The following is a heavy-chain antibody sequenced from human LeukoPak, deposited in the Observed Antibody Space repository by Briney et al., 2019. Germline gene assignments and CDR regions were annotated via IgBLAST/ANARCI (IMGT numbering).Heavy chain of an antibody. V-gene: IGHV2-5*01. CDR2: IYENDEK. Sequence: SGPTLLNPRQTPRVTCTFSGFSFSSGGAGVGWIRQPPGKALEWLGVIYENDEKLYSSSLQNRLTITKDTSRNQVVLTMANMDPVDTGTYYCAHRHRGVASDIWGQGTMVTVSS. CDR1: GFSFSSGGAG. J-gene: IGHJ3*02. CDR3: AHRHRGVASDI. D-gene: IGHD2-15*01.